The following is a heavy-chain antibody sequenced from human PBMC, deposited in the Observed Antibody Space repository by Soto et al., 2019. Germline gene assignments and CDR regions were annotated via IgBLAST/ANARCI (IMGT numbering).Heavy chain of an antibody. CDR1: GYTLTELS. J-gene: IGHJ4*02. CDR3: ATPAGGSGWLHFDY. V-gene: IGHV1-24*01. CDR2: FDPEDGET. D-gene: IGHD6-19*01. Sequence: ASVKVSCKVSGYTLTELSMHWVRQAPGKGLEWMGGFDPEDGETIYAQKFQGRVTMTEDTSTDTAYMELSSLRSEDTAVYYCATPAGGSGWLHFDYWGQGTLVTVSS.